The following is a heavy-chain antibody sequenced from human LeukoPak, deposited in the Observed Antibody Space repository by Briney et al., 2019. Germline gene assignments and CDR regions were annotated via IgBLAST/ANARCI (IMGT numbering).Heavy chain of an antibody. CDR3: ARQLYDSSGYPFDY. Sequence: SETLSLTCTVSGASITTYYWSWIRQPPGKGLEWIGYIYHSGSTKYNPSLKSRVTISVDTSKNQFSLRLSSVSAADTAVYYCARQLYDSSGYPFDYWGQGTLVTVSS. CDR1: GASITTYY. CDR2: IYHSGST. V-gene: IGHV4-59*08. D-gene: IGHD3-22*01. J-gene: IGHJ4*02.